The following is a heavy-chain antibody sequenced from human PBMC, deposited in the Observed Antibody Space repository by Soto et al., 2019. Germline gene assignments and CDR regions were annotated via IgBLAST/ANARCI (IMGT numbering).Heavy chain of an antibody. D-gene: IGHD3-16*02. CDR2: INHSGST. J-gene: IGHJ3*02. CDR1: GGSFSGYY. Sequence: NPSETLSLTCAVYGGSFSGYYWSWIRQPPGKGLEWIGEINHSGSTNYNPSLKSRVTISVDTSKNQFSLKLSSVTAADTAVYYCANLDMIIFGGVIGQNDEFDSWGQGSLVTGSS. V-gene: IGHV4-34*01. CDR3: ANLDMIIFGGVIGQNDEFDS.